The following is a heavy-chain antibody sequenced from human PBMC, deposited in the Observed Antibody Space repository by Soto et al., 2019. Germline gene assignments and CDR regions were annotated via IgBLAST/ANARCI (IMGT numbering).Heavy chain of an antibody. CDR2: ISYDGSNK. D-gene: IGHD6-13*01. Sequence: GGSLRLSCAASGFTFSSYGMHWVRQAPGKGLEWVAVISYDGSNKYYADSVKGRFTISRDNSKNTLYLQMNSLRAEDTAVYYCAKDRGGASSCWQNYYYYYGMDVWGQGTTVTVSS. J-gene: IGHJ6*02. CDR3: AKDRGGASSCWQNYYYYYGMDV. CDR1: GFTFSSYG. V-gene: IGHV3-30*18.